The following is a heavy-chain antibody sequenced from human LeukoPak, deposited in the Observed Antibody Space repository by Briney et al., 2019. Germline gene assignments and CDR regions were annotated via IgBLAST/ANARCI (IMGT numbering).Heavy chain of an antibody. J-gene: IGHJ6*02. V-gene: IGHV1-2*04. D-gene: IGHD3-3*01. Sequence: VASVTVSCKASGYTFTGYYMHWVRQAPGQGLEWMGWINPNSGGTNYAQKFQGWVTMTRDTSISTAYMELSRLRSDDTAVYYCARDKRRTIFGVAYYYYGMDVWGQGTTVTVSS. CDR3: ARDKRRTIFGVAYYYYGMDV. CDR2: INPNSGGT. CDR1: GYTFTGYY.